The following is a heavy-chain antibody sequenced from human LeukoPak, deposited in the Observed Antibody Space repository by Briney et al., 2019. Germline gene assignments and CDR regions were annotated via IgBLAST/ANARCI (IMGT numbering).Heavy chain of an antibody. J-gene: IGHJ5*02. CDR3: ARDSSDYVWGSYRLNWFDP. CDR2: ISSSGSTI. Sequence: GGSLRLSCAASGFTFSDYYMSWIRQAPGKGLEWVSYISSSGSTIYYADSVKGRFTISRDNAKNSLYLQMNSLRAEDTAVYYCARDSSDYVWGSYRLNWFDPWGQGTLATVSS. V-gene: IGHV3-11*01. D-gene: IGHD3-16*02. CDR1: GFTFSDYY.